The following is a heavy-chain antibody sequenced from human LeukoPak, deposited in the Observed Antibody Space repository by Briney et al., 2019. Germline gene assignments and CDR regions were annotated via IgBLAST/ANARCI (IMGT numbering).Heavy chain of an antibody. V-gene: IGHV3-23*01. CDR1: GFTFSSYA. D-gene: IGHD6-19*01. J-gene: IGHJ4*02. CDR2: ISGSGGST. Sequence: GGSLRLSCAASGFTFSSYAMSWVRQAPGKGLEWVSAISGSGGSTYYADSVKGRFTISRDNSKNTLYLQMNSLRAEDTAVYYCANLEATIFQITRRSNSGGSGWYYWGQGTLVTVSS. CDR3: ANLEATIFQITRRSNSGGSGWYY.